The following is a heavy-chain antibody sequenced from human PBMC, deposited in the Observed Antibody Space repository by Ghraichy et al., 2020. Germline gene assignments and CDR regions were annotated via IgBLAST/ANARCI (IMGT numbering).Heavy chain of an antibody. V-gene: IGHV3-23*01. D-gene: IGHD3-22*01. Sequence: LSLTCAASGFTFSSYAMSWVRQAPGKGLEWVSAISGSGGSTYYADSVKGRFTISRDNSKNTLYLQMNSLRAEDTAVYYCAKETSRGYYDSSGLDYWGQGTLVTVSS. CDR2: ISGSGGST. CDR1: GFTFSSYA. CDR3: AKETSRGYYDSSGLDY. J-gene: IGHJ4*02.